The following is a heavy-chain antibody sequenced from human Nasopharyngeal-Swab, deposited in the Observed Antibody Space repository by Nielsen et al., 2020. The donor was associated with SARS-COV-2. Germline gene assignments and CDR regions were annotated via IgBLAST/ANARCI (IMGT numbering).Heavy chain of an antibody. CDR1: GFNFRGYW. Sequence: GGSLRLSCAASGFNFRGYWMTWFRQAPGKGLEWVAGTNPDGSQNYYVDSMRGRFTTSRDNAENSLYLQMHSLRAEDTAVYYCARDGATVIGNYYYYMDVWGKGTTVTVSS. CDR3: ARDGATVIGNYYYYMDV. J-gene: IGHJ6*03. V-gene: IGHV3-7*01. CDR2: TNPDGSQN. D-gene: IGHD4-11*01.